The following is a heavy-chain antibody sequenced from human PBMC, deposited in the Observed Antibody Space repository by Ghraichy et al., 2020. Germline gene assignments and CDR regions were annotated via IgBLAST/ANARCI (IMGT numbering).Heavy chain of an antibody. J-gene: IGHJ4*02. CDR2: IAGNDDK. D-gene: IGHD7-27*01. V-gene: IGHV2-5*01. CDR3: AHRRTGDQVYDY. Sequence: SGPTLVNPTQTLTLTCSFSGFSLTTSGVGVGWIRQPPGEALEWLALIAGNDDKRYSPSLNTRLTITKDASKNQVVLTMTNMDPVDTATYFCAHRRTGDQVYDYWGQGTLVTVSS. CDR1: GFSLTTSGVG.